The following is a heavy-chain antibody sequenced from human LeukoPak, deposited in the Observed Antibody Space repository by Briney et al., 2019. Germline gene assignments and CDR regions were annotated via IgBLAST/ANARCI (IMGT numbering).Heavy chain of an antibody. CDR1: GYSFTSYW. V-gene: IGHV5-51*01. CDR3: ARHYLGGAFDI. J-gene: IGHJ3*02. Sequence: GESLKISCKGSGYSFTSYWIGWVRQMPGKGLEWMGISYPGDSDTRYSPSFQGQVTISADNSTSTAYLQWSSLKASHTAMYYCARHYLGGAFDIWGQGTMVTVSS. D-gene: IGHD3-16*01. CDR2: SYPGDSDT.